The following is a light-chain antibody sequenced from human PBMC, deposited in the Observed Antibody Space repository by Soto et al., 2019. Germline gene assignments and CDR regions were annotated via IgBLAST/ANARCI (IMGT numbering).Light chain of an antibody. CDR2: GNS. Sequence: HXVLTQPPSVSGAPVRRVTISCTGSSSNIGAGYDVHWYQQLPGTAPKLLIYGNSNRPSGVPDRFSGSKSGTSASLAITGLQAEDEADYYCQSYDSSMSGPCVFGTGTKVTVL. CDR3: QSYDSSMSGPCV. J-gene: IGLJ1*01. CDR1: SSNIGAGYD. V-gene: IGLV1-40*01.